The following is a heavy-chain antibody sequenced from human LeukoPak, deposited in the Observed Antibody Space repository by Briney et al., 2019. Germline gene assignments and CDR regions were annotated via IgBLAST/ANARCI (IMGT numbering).Heavy chain of an antibody. D-gene: IGHD4-17*01. J-gene: IGHJ5*02. CDR3: ARYHGYGDYKRWFDP. CDR1: GFTFRTYA. Sequence: GGSLRLSCAASGFTFRTYAMHWVRQAPGKGLEWVAVISVDGSNKYYADSVKGRFTISRDNSKNTLYMQLNSLRPEDTAVYYCARYHGYGDYKRWFDPWGQGTLVTVSS. CDR2: ISVDGSNK. V-gene: IGHV3-30*04.